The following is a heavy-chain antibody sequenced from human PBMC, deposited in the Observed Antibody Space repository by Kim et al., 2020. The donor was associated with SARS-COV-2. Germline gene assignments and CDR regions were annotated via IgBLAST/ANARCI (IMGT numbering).Heavy chain of an antibody. V-gene: IGHV3-7*01. Sequence: GGSLRLSCAASGFTFISYWMRWVRHAPGKWLDWVANIKQDGSEKYYVDSVKGRFTISRDNAKTSLYLQMNSLRAEDTAVYYCARDFRYSSSWYTGTGYWGQGTLVTVSS. J-gene: IGHJ4*02. CDR2: IKQDGSEK. CDR3: ARDFRYSSSWYTGTGY. D-gene: IGHD6-13*01. CDR1: GFTFISYW.